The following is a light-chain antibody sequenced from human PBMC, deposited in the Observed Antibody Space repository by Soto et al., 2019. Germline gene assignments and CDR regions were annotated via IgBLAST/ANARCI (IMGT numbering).Light chain of an antibody. CDR3: QQYNNWWT. CDR2: GAS. Sequence: EIVTTQSPATLSVAPGERATLSCRASQSVSNNLAWYQKKPGQAPRLLIYGASTRATGIPARFSGSGSGTEFTLTISSLQSEDVAFYYCQQYNNWWTFGQGTRVDIK. V-gene: IGKV3-15*01. CDR1: QSVSNN. J-gene: IGKJ1*01.